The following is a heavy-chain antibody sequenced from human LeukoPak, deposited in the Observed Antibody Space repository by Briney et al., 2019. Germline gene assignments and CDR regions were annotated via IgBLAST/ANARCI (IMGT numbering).Heavy chain of an antibody. Sequence: GASVKVSCKASGYTFTGYYMHWVRQAPGQGLEWVGLVNPNNGDTKYARKFQGRVTMTRDTSISTAYMELSRLRSDDTAVYYCARDNGMATTYAFDIWGQGTMVTVSS. V-gene: IGHV1-2*02. J-gene: IGHJ3*02. CDR3: ARDNGMATTYAFDI. CDR1: GYTFTGYY. D-gene: IGHD5-24*01. CDR2: VNPNNGDT.